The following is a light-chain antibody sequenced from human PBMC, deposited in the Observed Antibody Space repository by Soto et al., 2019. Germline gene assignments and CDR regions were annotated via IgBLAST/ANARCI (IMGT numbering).Light chain of an antibody. J-gene: IGKJ1*01. V-gene: IGKV1-5*01. CDR3: QQYNSFPT. Sequence: DIQLTQSPSTLSASVGDSVTITCRASQSVSSWLAWYQQKPGRAPRLLIYDASKLEAGVPSRFSGSGSETEFSLTISSLQPDDFATYFCQQYNSFPTFGQGTRVEIK. CDR1: QSVSSW. CDR2: DAS.